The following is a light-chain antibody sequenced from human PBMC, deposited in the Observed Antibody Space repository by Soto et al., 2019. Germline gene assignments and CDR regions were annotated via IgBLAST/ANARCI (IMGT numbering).Light chain of an antibody. CDR2: NNN. V-gene: IGLV1-44*01. J-gene: IGLJ2*01. Sequence: QSVLTQPPSAWGTPGQRINISCSGSSSNIGSYSVNWYQQFPGTAPKLLIYNNNQRPSGVPDRFSGSKFGTSVSLAISGLQSEDEADYYCAAWDDSLNGVVFGGGTMLTVL. CDR3: AAWDDSLNGVV. CDR1: SSNIGSYS.